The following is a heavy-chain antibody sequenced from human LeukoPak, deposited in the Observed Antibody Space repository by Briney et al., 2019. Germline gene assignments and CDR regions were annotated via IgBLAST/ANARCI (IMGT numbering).Heavy chain of an antibody. J-gene: IGHJ3*02. CDR2: IYHSGST. CDR1: GYSISSGYY. D-gene: IGHD3-22*01. V-gene: IGHV4-38-2*02. CDR3: ARGKGITMISDI. Sequence: SETLSLTCTVSGYSISSGYYWGWIRQPPGKGLEWSGSIYHSGSTYYNPSLKSRVTISVDTSKNQFSLKLSSVTAADTAVYYCARGKGITMISDIWGQGTMVTVSS.